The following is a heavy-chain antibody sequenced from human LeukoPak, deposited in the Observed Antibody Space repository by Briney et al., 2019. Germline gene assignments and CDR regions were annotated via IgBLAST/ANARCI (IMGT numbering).Heavy chain of an antibody. CDR3: ARGILTYDFWSGTNRDY. D-gene: IGHD3-3*01. Sequence: ASVKVSCKASGYTFTSYGISWVRQAPGQGLEWMGWISAYNGNTNYAQKLQGRVTMTTDTSTSTAYMELRSLRSEDTAVYYCARGILTYDFWSGTNRDYWGQGTLVTVSS. CDR2: ISAYNGNT. CDR1: GYTFTSYG. J-gene: IGHJ4*02. V-gene: IGHV1-18*01.